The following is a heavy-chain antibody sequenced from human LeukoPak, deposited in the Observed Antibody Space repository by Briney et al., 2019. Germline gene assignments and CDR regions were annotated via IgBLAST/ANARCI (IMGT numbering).Heavy chain of an antibody. CDR1: GGSVSSSSYY. CDR2: IYYSGST. V-gene: IGHV4-39*07. D-gene: IGHD3-9*01. Sequence: SETLSLTCTVSGGSVSSSSYYWGWIRQPPGKGLEWIGSIYYSGSTYYNPSLKSRVTISVDTSKNQFSLKLSSVTAADTAVYYCASSPIRYDILTGYYNTYYYYGMDVWGQGTTVTVSS. CDR3: ASSPIRYDILTGYYNTYYYYGMDV. J-gene: IGHJ6*02.